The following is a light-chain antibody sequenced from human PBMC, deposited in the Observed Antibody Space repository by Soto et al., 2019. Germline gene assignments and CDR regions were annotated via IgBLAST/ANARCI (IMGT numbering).Light chain of an antibody. Sequence: EIVMTQSPATLSLSPGERAALSCRASQSVRSNLAWYQQKPGQAPRLLIYGASTRDTGIPARFSGSGSGTEFTFTVSSLQSEDFAVYYCLQYNNWVPTFGQGTKVDIK. CDR1: QSVRSN. J-gene: IGKJ1*01. CDR2: GAS. CDR3: LQYNNWVPT. V-gene: IGKV3-15*01.